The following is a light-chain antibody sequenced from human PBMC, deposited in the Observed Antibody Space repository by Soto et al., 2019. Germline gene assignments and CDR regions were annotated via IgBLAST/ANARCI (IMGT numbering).Light chain of an antibody. J-gene: IGLJ2*01. CDR3: GTWDSSLSAGV. Sequence: QSVLTQPPSASGAPGQRVTISCTGSSSNIGAGYDVHWYQQLPGTAPKLLIYDNNHRPSGVPDRFSGSKSGTSASLAITGLQAEDEADYYCGTWDSSLSAGVFGGGTKLTVL. CDR2: DNN. V-gene: IGLV1-40*01. CDR1: SSNIGAGYD.